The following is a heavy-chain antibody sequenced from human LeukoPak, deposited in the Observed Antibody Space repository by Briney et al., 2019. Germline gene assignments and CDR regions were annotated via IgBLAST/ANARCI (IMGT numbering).Heavy chain of an antibody. V-gene: IGHV4-59*01. Sequence: SETLSLTCTVSDGSITNYDWSWVRQPPGKGLEFIGHVHYSGTANYNPSLRSRVTISIDTSKKHFFLKLKSVTAADTAVYYCARGYGDFRAEGRYFHSWGQGTLVTVSS. CDR3: ARGYGDFRAEGRYFHS. CDR2: VHYSGTA. D-gene: IGHD4-17*01. J-gene: IGHJ4*02. CDR1: DGSITNYD.